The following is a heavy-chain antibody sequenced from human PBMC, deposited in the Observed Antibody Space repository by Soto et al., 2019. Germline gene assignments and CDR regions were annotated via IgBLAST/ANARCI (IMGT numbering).Heavy chain of an antibody. J-gene: IGHJ3*02. CDR1: GGSIGTYF. V-gene: IGHV4-59*01. CDR2: VYYDGST. CDR3: ASSPGSAYDAFDI. Sequence: PSETLSLTCLVSGGSIGTYFWTWIRQPPGKGLEWIGYVYYDGSTNYNPSLKSRVTMSLDTSKNQISLSLRSVTAADTAMYYCASSPGSAYDAFDIWGQGTMVTVSS. D-gene: IGHD6-6*01.